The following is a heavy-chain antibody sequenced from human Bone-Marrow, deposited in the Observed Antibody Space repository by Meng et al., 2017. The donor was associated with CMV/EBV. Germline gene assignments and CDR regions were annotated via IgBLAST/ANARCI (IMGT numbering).Heavy chain of an antibody. V-gene: IGHV1-8*01. CDR3: ARWVLGLNNWFDP. CDR2: MNPNSGNT. J-gene: IGHJ5*02. D-gene: IGHD1-1*01. CDR1: GYTFTGYD. Sequence: ASVKVSCKASGYTFTGYDINWVRQATGQGLEWMGWMNPNSGNTGYAQKFQGRVTMTRNTSISTAYMELTSLRSEDTAVYYCARWVLGLNNWFDPWGQGTLVTVSS.